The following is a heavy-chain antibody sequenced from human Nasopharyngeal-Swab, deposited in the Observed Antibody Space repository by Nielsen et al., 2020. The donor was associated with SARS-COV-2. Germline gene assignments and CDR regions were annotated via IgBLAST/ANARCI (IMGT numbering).Heavy chain of an antibody. V-gene: IGHV3-23*01. Sequence: GGSLRLSCTASGFTFSDYAMSWVRQAPGKGLEWVSLMTGDGINTYYADSVKGRFTISRDSSMNTLYLQMNSLRAEDTAVYYCAKREASGSWLRRCYYGLHVWGQGTTVTVSS. CDR2: MTGDGINT. D-gene: IGHD3-10*01. CDR3: AKREASGSWLRRCYYGLHV. J-gene: IGHJ6*02. CDR1: GFTFSDYA.